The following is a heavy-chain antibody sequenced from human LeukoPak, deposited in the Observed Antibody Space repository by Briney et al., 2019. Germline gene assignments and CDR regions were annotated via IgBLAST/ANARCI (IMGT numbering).Heavy chain of an antibody. D-gene: IGHD1-14*01. V-gene: IGHV3-23*01. CDR2: ISGSGGST. CDR3: AKEHPSGYYFDY. Sequence: GGSLRLSCAASGFTFSNYAMRWVRQAPGKGLEWVSAISGSGGSTFNADSAKGRFTISRDNSKNTLFLQMNSLRAEDTAIYYCAKEHPSGYYFDYWGQGTLVTVSS. J-gene: IGHJ4*02. CDR1: GFTFSNYA.